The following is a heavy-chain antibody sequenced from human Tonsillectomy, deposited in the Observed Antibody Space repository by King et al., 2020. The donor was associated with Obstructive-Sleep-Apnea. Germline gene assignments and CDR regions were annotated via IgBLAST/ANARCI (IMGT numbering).Heavy chain of an antibody. CDR2: IYYSGST. V-gene: IGHV4-59*01. CDR3: ARSISSYGSGTVGFDP. J-gene: IGHJ5*02. CDR1: GGSITSYY. Sequence: VQLQESGPGLVKPSETLSLTCTVSGGSITSYYWSWIRQPPGKGLEGIGYIYYSGSTNYNPSLRSRVTISVDTSKNQFSLKLSSVTAADTAVYYCARSISSYGSGTVGFDPWGQGTLVTVSS. D-gene: IGHD3-10*01.